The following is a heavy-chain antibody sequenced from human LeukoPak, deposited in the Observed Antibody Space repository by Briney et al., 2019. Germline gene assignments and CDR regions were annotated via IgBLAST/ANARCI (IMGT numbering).Heavy chain of an antibody. CDR2: IYYSGST. J-gene: IGHJ4*02. CDR1: GGSISSGGYY. V-gene: IGHV4-31*03. Sequence: SETLSLTCTVSGGSISSGGYYWSWIRQHPGKGLEWIGYIYYSGSTYYNPSLKSRVTISVDTSKNQFSLKLSSVTAADTAVYYCARAPGYCSSTSCYNRYYFDYWGQGTLVTVSS. CDR3: ARAPGYCSSTSCYNRYYFDY. D-gene: IGHD2-2*02.